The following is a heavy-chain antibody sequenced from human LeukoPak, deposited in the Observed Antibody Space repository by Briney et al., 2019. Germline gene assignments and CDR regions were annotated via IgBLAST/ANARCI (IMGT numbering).Heavy chain of an antibody. Sequence: SAISGSGCSTYYADSVKGRFTISRDNSKNTLYLQMNSLRAEDTAVYYCARDSVVGATGFDYWGQGTLVTVSS. CDR2: ISGSGCST. V-gene: IGHV3-23*01. CDR3: ARDSVVGATGFDY. J-gene: IGHJ4*02. D-gene: IGHD1-26*01.